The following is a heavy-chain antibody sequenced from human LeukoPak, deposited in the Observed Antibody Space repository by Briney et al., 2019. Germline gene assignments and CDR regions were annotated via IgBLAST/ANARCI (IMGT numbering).Heavy chain of an antibody. D-gene: IGHD3-22*01. V-gene: IGHV3-48*03. CDR2: ISSSGKTI. Sequence: GGSLRLSCAASGFMFVTYEMTWVRQAPGGGLEWIAYISSSGKTIYYADSVKGRFTISRDNAKNSLYLQMNSLRAEDTAVYYCAVPSTYDSSGYYRLYYFDYWGQGTLVTVSS. CDR1: GFMFVTYE. J-gene: IGHJ4*02. CDR3: AVPSTYDSSGYYRLYYFDY.